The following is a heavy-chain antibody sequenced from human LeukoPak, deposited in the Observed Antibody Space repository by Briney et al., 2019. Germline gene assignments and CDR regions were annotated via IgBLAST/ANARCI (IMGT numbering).Heavy chain of an antibody. V-gene: IGHV3-73*01. CDR1: GFTFSGSA. CDR2: IRSKANSYAT. Sequence: GGSLRLSCAASGFTFSGSAMHWVRQASGKGLEWVGRIRSKANSYATAYAASVKGRFTISRDDSKNTAYLQMNSLRAEDTAVYYCARDMTLGDYGDYVPGDYWGQGTLVTVSS. J-gene: IGHJ4*02. D-gene: IGHD4-17*01. CDR3: ARDMTLGDYGDYVPGDY.